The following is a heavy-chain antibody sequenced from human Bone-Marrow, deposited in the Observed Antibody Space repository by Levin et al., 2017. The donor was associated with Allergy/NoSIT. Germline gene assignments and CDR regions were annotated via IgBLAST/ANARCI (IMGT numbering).Heavy chain of an antibody. CDR2: IYSGGST. V-gene: IGHV3-53*01. CDR1: GFTVSSNY. D-gene: IGHD6-19*01. Sequence: GGSLRLSCAASGFTVSSNYMSWVRQAPGKGLEWVSVIYSGGSTYYADSVKGRFTISRDNSKNTLYLQMNSLRAEDTAVYYCASTPSVAVAPDYWGQGTLVTVSS. J-gene: IGHJ4*02. CDR3: ASTPSVAVAPDY.